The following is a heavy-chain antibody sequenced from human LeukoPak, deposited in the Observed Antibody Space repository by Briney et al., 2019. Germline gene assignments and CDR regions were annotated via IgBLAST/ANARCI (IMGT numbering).Heavy chain of an antibody. V-gene: IGHV1-8*01. D-gene: IGHD2-15*01. CDR3: ARAGVAATGLDY. J-gene: IGHJ4*02. Sequence: ASVKVSCKASGYTFISYDINWVRQAPGQGLEWMGWMNPNSGNRRYAQSFQGRVIMTTDTSINTAYMELSSLTSQDTAIYFCARAGVAATGLDYWSQGTLVTVSS. CDR2: MNPNSGNR. CDR1: GYTFISYD.